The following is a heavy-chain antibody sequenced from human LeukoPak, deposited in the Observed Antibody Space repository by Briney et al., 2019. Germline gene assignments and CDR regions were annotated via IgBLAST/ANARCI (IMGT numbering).Heavy chain of an antibody. V-gene: IGHV3-23*01. CDR3: AKDARISSGYSVIGYYGMGV. J-gene: IGHJ6*02. D-gene: IGHD3-22*01. CDR2: ISGSGGST. Sequence: PGGSLRLSCAASGFTFSSYAMSWVRQAPGKGLEWVSAISGSGGSTYYADSVKGRFTISRDNSKNTLYLQMNSLRAEDTAVYYCAKDARISSGYSVIGYYGMGVWGQGTTVTVSS. CDR1: GFTFSSYA.